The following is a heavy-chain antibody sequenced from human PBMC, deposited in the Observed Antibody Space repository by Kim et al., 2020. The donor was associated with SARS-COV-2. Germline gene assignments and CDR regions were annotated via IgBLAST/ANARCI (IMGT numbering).Heavy chain of an antibody. J-gene: IGHJ4*02. D-gene: IGHD3-22*01. CDR1: GVSISSGDYY. CDR3: ARDLTSGGNYYDSSGCYPFGY. CDR2: IYYSGST. V-gene: IGHV4-30-4*01. Sequence: SETLSLTCTVSGVSISSGDYYWSWIRQPPGKGLEWIVYIYYSGSTYYNPSLKSVVTISVDTSKNQFSLTLSSVTAADTAVYYCARDLTSGGNYYDSSGCYPFGYGGQGPGVSLSS.